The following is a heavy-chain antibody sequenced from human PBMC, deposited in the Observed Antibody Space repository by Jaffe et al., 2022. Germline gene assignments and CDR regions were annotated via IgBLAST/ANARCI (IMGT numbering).Heavy chain of an antibody. CDR3: ARGIVGATEVGLFTYFDY. CDR1: GFTFSSYE. D-gene: IGHD1-26*01. CDR2: ISSSGSTI. V-gene: IGHV3-48*03. J-gene: IGHJ4*02. Sequence: EVQLVESGGGLVQPGGSLRLSCAASGFTFSSYEMNWVRQAPGKGLEWVSYISSSGSTIYYADSVKGRFTISRDNAKNSLYLQMNSLRAEDTAVYYCARGIVGATEVGLFTYFDYWGQGTLVTVSS.